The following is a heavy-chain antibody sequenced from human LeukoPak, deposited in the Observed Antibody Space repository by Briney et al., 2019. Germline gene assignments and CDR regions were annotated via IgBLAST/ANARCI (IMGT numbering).Heavy chain of an antibody. Sequence: GGSLRLSCAASGFTLRRYWMHWVRQAPGKGLVWVSHINLDGSTTTYADSVKGRFTISRDNAKNTVYLQMNSLRAEDTAVYHCATSRTFDYWGQGTLVTVSS. J-gene: IGHJ4*02. CDR3: ATSRTFDY. CDR1: GFTLRRYW. CDR2: INLDGSTT. V-gene: IGHV3-74*01.